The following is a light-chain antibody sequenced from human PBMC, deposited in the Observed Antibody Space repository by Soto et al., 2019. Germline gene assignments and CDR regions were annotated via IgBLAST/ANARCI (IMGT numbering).Light chain of an antibody. CDR3: QQSYRIPST. CDR1: QSVLSSSNNKNF. J-gene: IGKJ2*01. CDR2: WAS. Sequence: DIVMTQSPDSLAVSLGERATINCKSSQSVLSSSNNKNFLAWYQKKPGQSPKLLIYWASTRESGVPDRFSGSGSGTDFTLPISSLQAEDVAGYYCQQSYRIPSTFGQGPNLEI. V-gene: IGKV4-1*01.